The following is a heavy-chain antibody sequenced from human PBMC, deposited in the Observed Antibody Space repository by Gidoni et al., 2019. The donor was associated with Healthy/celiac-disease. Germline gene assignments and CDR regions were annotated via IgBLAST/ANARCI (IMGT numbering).Heavy chain of an antibody. CDR1: GGSISSYS. CDR3: AREPRGYCGGDCYTWDAFDI. J-gene: IGHJ3*02. V-gene: IGHV4-59*01. Sequence: QVQLQESGPGLVKPSETLSLTCTVSGGSISSYSCSWIRQHTGKGLEWIGYIYYSGSTNYNPSLKSRVTISVDTSKNQFSLKLSSVTAADTAGYYCAREPRGYCGGDCYTWDAFDIWGQGTMVTVSS. CDR2: IYYSGST. D-gene: IGHD2-21*01.